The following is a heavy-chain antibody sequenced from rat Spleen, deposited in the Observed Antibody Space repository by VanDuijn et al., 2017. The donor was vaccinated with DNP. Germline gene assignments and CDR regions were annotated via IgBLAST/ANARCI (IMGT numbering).Heavy chain of an antibody. D-gene: IGHD1-10*01. V-gene: IGHV2S8*01. CDR2: ISSGGNT. J-gene: IGHJ2*01. CDR3: TRMRTIITTKFSFDY. CDR1: GFSLTTYG. Sequence: QVQLKESGPGLVQPSQTLSLTCTVSGFSLTTYGVSWVRQPPGKGLEWIATISSGGNTYYSSTLKSRLSISRDTSKSQVFVKMNSLQTEDTAIYFCTRMRTIITTKFSFDYWGQGVMVTVSS.